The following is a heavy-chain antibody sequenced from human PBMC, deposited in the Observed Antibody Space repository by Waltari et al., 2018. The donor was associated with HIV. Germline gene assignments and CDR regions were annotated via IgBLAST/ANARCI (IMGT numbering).Heavy chain of an antibody. CDR1: GFTFSDYY. D-gene: IGHD5-12*01. CDR2: INTGGSTK. V-gene: IGHV3-11*01. Sequence: QVQLVESGGGLVKPGGSLRLSCAASGFTFSDYYMSWVRQAPGKGVEWVSYINTGGSTKYYTDSVKGRFTISRDNAKNSLYLQMDDLRGEDTAVYYCARPRYSGYDYPTYFDYWGQGNPVTVSS. CDR3: ARPRYSGYDYPTYFDY. J-gene: IGHJ4*02.